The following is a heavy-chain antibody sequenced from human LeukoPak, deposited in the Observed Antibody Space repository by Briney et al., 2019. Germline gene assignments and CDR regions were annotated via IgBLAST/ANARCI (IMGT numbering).Heavy chain of an antibody. CDR2: IYYSGST. CDR3: ARGSGSSWPYYYYYMDV. D-gene: IGHD6-13*01. CDR1: GGSISSYY. J-gene: IGHJ6*03. V-gene: IGHV4-59*12. Sequence: PSETLSLTCTVSGGSISSYYWSWIRQPPGKGLEWIGYIYYSGSTNYNPSLKSRVTISVDTSKNQFSLKLSSVTAADTAVYYCARGSGSSWPYYYYYMDVWGKGTTVTVSS.